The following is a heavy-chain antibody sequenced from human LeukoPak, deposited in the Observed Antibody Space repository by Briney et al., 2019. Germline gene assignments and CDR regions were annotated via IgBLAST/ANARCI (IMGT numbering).Heavy chain of an antibody. V-gene: IGHV4-39*01. J-gene: IGHJ5*02. CDR2: LYYSGST. CDR3: ARSMLGYCSSTSCYALVRFDP. D-gene: IGHD2-2*01. CDR1: GGSISSSSYY. Sequence: SETLSLTCTVSGGSISSSSYYWGWIRQPPGKGLEWIGSLYYSGSTYYNPSLKSRVTISVDTSKNQFSLKLSSVTAADTAVYYCARSMLGYCSSTSCYALVRFDPWGQGTLVTVSS.